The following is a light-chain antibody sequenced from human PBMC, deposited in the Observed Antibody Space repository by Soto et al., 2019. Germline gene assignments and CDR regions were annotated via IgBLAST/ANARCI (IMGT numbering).Light chain of an antibody. CDR3: QQSYSIVRT. J-gene: IGKJ4*01. CDR2: AAI. V-gene: IGKV1-39*01. CDR1: QNISSY. Sequence: DIQMTQSPSSLSASVGDRVTITFRASQNISSYLNWYQQKPGKAPNLVIYAAISLQSGVPSRFSGSGSGTDFTLTISSLQPEDFATYYCQQSYSIVRTFVGGTKVEIK.